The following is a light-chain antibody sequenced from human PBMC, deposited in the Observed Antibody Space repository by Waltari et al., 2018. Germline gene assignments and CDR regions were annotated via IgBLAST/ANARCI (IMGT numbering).Light chain of an antibody. CDR2: EGN. V-gene: IGLV2-23*01. J-gene: IGLJ2*01. Sequence: QSALTQPASVSGSPGQSITISFTGFNSNAGSYNLVSWYQKHPGKAPKRLIYEGNRRPSGVSNRFSGSKSDNAAARTLSVLQAEDEADYYCCSNLGSSVCVGGGTKLTVL. CDR1: NSNAGSYNL. CDR3: CSNLGSSVC.